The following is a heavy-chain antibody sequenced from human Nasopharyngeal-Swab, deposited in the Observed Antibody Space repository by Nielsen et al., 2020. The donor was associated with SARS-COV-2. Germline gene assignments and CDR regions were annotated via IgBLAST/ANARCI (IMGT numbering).Heavy chain of an antibody. V-gene: IGHV3-23*01. Sequence: GGSLRLSCAASGFSTTTYGVSWVRQAPGKGLEWVSSISAGGSTYYADSAKGRFTIPRDNSKNSLYLQLNSLRDEDTAVYYCAKGSPGQCSSVTCTGAMYFDHWGQGTLVTVSS. CDR3: AKGSPGQCSSVTCTGAMYFDH. CDR2: ISAGGST. J-gene: IGHJ4*02. D-gene: IGHD2-2*01. CDR1: GFSTTTYG.